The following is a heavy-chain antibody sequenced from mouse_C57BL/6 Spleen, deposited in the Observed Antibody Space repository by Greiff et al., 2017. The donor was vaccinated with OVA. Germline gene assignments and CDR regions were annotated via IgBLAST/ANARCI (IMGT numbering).Heavy chain of an antibody. CDR2: ISSGGSYT. V-gene: IGHV5-6*02. D-gene: IGHD4-1*01. Sequence: EVKLVESGGDLVKPGGSLKLSCAASGFTFSSYGMSWVRQTPDKRLEWVATISSGGSYTYYPDSVKGRFTISRDKAKNTLYLQMSSLKAEDTAMYYCARGTGTFDYWGKGTTLTVSS. CDR1: GFTFSSYG. CDR3: ARGTGTFDY. J-gene: IGHJ2*01.